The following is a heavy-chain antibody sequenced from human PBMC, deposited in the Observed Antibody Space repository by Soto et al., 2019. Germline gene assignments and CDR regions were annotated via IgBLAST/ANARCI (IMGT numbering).Heavy chain of an antibody. CDR2: ISYSGGST. V-gene: IGHV3-23*01. CDR1: GFSFDRFA. J-gene: IGHJ6*03. CDR3: AKGGIWLGNLYLEV. Sequence: EVQLLESGGGLVQPGGSLRLSCAASGFSFDRFAMTWVRQAPGKGPEWVSSISYSGGSTSYADSVRGRFTTSRDSSTNTLYLQMNSLRAEDTALYYCAKGGIWLGNLYLEVWCKGTTVTVSS. D-gene: IGHD3-10*01.